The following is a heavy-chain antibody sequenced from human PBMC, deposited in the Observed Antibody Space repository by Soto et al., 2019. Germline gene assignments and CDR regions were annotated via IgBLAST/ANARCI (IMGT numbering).Heavy chain of an antibody. D-gene: IGHD3-10*01. V-gene: IGHV3-33*01. CDR2: IWSGGQSA. J-gene: IGHJ4*02. CDR3: ARDSSGGPTDFDY. CDR1: GFTFSHFG. Sequence: QVHLVESGGGVVQPGGSLRLSCAASGFTFSHFGFHWVRQAPGKGLEWVAVIWSGGQSAYNGDSVKGRFTISRDDSKNTVYLQMDSLRAEDTAIYYCARDSSGGPTDFDYWGQGALVTVSS.